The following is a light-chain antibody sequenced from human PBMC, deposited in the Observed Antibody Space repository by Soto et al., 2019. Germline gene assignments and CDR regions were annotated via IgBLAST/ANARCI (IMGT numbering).Light chain of an antibody. Sequence: IQLTQSPSSLSASVGDRVTITCRASQGVWYYLAWFQQRPGKAPTLLIFGASTLQNGVPPRFSDGGFGTEITLNISSLQPEDFATYYCHQVYTYPRTFGQGTKVEVK. J-gene: IGKJ1*01. CDR3: HQVYTYPRT. CDR1: QGVWYY. CDR2: GAS. V-gene: IGKV1-9*01.